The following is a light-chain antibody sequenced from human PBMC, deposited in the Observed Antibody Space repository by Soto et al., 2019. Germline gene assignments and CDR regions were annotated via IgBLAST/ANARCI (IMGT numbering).Light chain of an antibody. J-gene: IGKJ1*01. CDR3: QQYGSLRT. CDR1: KSVSSSY. CDR2: GAS. V-gene: IGKV3-20*01. Sequence: EIVLTQSPGTLSLSPGERATLSCRASKSVSSSYLAWYQQKPGQAPRLLIYGASSRATGIPDRFSGSGSGTDFTLTISRLEPEVFAVYYCQQYGSLRTFGQGTKVEIK.